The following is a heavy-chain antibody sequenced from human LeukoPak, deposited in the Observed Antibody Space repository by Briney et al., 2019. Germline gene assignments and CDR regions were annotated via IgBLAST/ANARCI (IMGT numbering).Heavy chain of an antibody. CDR3: ARGAPAAGDDPFDI. D-gene: IGHD6-25*01. J-gene: IGHJ3*02. CDR1: GYTFTSYG. Sequence: GASVKVSCKASGYTFTSYGISWVRQAPGQGLEWMGWISAYNGNTNYAQKFQGRVTMTSDTSISTAYMELRRLRSDDTAVYFCARGAPAAGDDPFDIWGQGTMVIVSS. CDR2: ISAYNGNT. V-gene: IGHV1-18*01.